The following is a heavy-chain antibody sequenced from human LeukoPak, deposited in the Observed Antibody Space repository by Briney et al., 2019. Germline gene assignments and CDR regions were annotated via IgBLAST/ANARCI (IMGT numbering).Heavy chain of an antibody. CDR1: GGSVSSESYY. J-gene: IGHJ4*02. CDR2: IYYSGST. D-gene: IGHD6-19*01. CDR3: ARVGYSSGWYVFDY. Sequence: PSETLSLTCTVSGGSVSSESYYWSWIRQPPGKGLGWIGYIYYSGSTKYNPSLKSRVTMSVDTSKNQFSLKLSSVTAADTAVYYCARVGYSSGWYVFDYWGQGTLVTVSS. V-gene: IGHV4-61*01.